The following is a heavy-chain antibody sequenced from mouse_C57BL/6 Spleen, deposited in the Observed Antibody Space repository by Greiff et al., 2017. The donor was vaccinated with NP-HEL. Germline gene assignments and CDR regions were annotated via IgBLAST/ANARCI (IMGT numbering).Heavy chain of an antibody. J-gene: IGHJ1*03. V-gene: IGHV1-78*01. CDR2: IYPRDGST. CDR1: GYTFTDHT. CDR3: ATPYYYGSSYLWYFDV. D-gene: IGHD1-1*01. Sequence: QVQLQQSDAELVKPGASVKISCKVSGYTFTDHTIHWMKQRPEQGLEWIGYIYPRDGSTKYNEKFKGKATLTADKSSSTAYMQLNSLTSEDSAVYFCATPYYYGSSYLWYFDVWGTGTTVTVSS.